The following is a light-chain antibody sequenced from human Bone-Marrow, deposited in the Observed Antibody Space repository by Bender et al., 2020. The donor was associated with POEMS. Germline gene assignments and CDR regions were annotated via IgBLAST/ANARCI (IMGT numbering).Light chain of an antibody. CDR2: DVY. CDR1: SSDVGTYDL. V-gene: IGLV2-23*02. CDR3: CSYVGGSARV. J-gene: IGLJ3*02. Sequence: QSALTQPASLSGSPGQSITISCTGTSSDVGTYDLVSWYQHHPGKAPKLMIYDVYKRPSGVSHRFSGSKAGNTASLTISGLQAEDEADYYCCSYVGGSARVFGGGTKLTVL.